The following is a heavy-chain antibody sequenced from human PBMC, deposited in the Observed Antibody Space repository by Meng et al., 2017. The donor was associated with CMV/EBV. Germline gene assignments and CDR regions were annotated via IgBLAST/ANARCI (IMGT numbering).Heavy chain of an antibody. V-gene: IGHV3-30-3*01. CDR3: ARARPLMDY. J-gene: IGHJ4*02. D-gene: IGHD3-16*01. CDR1: GFTFSSYA. CDR2: ISYDGSNK. Sequence: VQVVEFGGGVVQPGRSLRLSCADSGFTFSSYAMHWVRQAPGKGLEWVAVISYDGSNKYYADSVEGRFTISRDNSKNTLYLQMNSLRAEDTAVYYCARARPLMDYWGQGTLVTVSS.